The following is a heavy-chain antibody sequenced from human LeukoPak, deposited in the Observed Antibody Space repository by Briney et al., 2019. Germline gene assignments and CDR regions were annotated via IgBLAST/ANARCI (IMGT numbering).Heavy chain of an antibody. CDR2: ISGSGGSK. V-gene: IGHV3-23*01. CDR3: AKDDFDSGWSRLLDY. CDR1: GFTFSNYA. Sequence: GGSLRLSCVASGFTFSNYAMHWVRQAPGKGLEWVSAISGSGGSKYYADSVEGRFTISRDNSNNTLHLQMDSLRAEDTALYYCAKDDFDSGWSRLLDYWGQGTLVTVSS. J-gene: IGHJ4*02. D-gene: IGHD6-19*01.